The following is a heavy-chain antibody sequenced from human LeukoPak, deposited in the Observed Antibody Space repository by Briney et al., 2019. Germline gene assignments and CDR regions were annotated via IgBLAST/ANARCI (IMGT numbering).Heavy chain of an antibody. D-gene: IGHD6-13*01. Sequence: SETLSLTCAVYGGSFSGYYWSWIRQPPGKGLEWIGEINHSGSTNYNPSLKSRVTISVDTSKNQFSLKLSSVTAADTAVYYCARRIGRWQQLLKRGCWFDPWGQGTLVTVSS. CDR3: ARRIGRWQQLLKRGCWFDP. CDR1: GGSFSGYY. V-gene: IGHV4-34*01. J-gene: IGHJ5*02. CDR2: INHSGST.